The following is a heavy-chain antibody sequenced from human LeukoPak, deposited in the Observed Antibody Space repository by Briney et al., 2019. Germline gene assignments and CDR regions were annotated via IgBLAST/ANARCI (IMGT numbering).Heavy chain of an antibody. Sequence: SETLSLTCTVSGGSISSYYWSWIRQPPGKGLEWIGYIYYSGSTNYNPSLKSRVTISVDTSKNQFSLKLSSVTAADTAVYYCARGKHSSSRGAFDIWGQGTMVTVSS. V-gene: IGHV4-59*01. CDR2: IYYSGST. CDR3: ARGKHSSSRGAFDI. D-gene: IGHD6-6*01. J-gene: IGHJ3*02. CDR1: GGSISSYY.